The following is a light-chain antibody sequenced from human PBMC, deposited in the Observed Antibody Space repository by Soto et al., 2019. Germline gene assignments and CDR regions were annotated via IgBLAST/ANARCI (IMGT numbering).Light chain of an antibody. CDR1: SSKIGAGYD. V-gene: IGLV1-40*01. CDR2: GNS. Sequence: QSVLTQPPSMSGAPGQRVTISCTGSSSKIGAGYDVQWYQQLPGTAPKLLIYGNSNRPSGVPDRFSGSKSGTSASLAITGLQAEDEADYYCQSYDSSLSGYVFGTGTKLTVL. J-gene: IGLJ1*01. CDR3: QSYDSSLSGYV.